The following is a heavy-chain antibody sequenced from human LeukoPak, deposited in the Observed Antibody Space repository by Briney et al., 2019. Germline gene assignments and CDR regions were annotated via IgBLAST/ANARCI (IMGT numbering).Heavy chain of an antibody. Sequence: SETLSLTCTVSGGSISSYYWSWIRQPPGKGLEWIGYIYYSGSTNYNPSLKSRVTISVDTSKNQFSLKLSSVTAADRAVYYCARGGTAAGFDYWGQGTLVTVSS. J-gene: IGHJ4*02. V-gene: IGHV4-59*01. CDR2: IYYSGST. D-gene: IGHD6-13*01. CDR1: GGSISSYY. CDR3: ARGGTAAGFDY.